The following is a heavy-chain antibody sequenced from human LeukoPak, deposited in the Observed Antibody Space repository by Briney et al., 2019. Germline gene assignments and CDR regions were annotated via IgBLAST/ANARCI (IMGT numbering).Heavy chain of an antibody. CDR2: ISGSGGST. J-gene: IGHJ4*02. Sequence: GGSLRLSCAASEFTFSSYAMSWVRQAPGKGLEWVSAISGSGGSTYYADSVKGRFTISRDNSKNTLYLQMNSLRAEDTAVYYCAKAKDRGVIISFDYWGQGTLVTVSS. CDR3: AKAKDRGVIISFDY. CDR1: EFTFSSYA. D-gene: IGHD3-10*01. V-gene: IGHV3-23*01.